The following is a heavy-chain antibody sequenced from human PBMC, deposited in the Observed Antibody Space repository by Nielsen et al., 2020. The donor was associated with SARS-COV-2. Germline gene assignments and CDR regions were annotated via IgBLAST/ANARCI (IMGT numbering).Heavy chain of an antibody. V-gene: IGHV3-11*05. CDR2: ISSSSSYT. CDR1: GFTFSDYY. D-gene: IGHD2-2*01. J-gene: IGHJ6*02. Sequence: GGSLRLSCAASGFTFSDYYMRWIRQAPGKGLEWVSYISSSSSYTNYADSVKGRFTISRDNAKNSLYLQMNSLRAEDTAVYYCARDCSSTSCQMYYYGMDVGGQGTTVTVSS. CDR3: ARDCSSTSCQMYYYGMDV.